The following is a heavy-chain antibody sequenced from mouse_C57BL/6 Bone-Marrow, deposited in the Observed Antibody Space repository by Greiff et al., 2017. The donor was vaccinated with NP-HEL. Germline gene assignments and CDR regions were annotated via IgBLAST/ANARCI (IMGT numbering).Heavy chain of an antibody. CDR1: GYTFTSYW. Sequence: VQLQQPGAELVMPGASVKLSCKASGYTFTSYWMHWVKQRPGQGLEWIGEIDPSDSYTNYNQKFKGKSTLTVDKSSSTAYMQLSSLTSEDSAVYYCAREIFGNYCGSYWYFDVWGTGTTVTVSS. D-gene: IGHD1-1*01. CDR3: AREIFGNYCGSYWYFDV. J-gene: IGHJ1*03. CDR2: IDPSDSYT. V-gene: IGHV1-69*01.